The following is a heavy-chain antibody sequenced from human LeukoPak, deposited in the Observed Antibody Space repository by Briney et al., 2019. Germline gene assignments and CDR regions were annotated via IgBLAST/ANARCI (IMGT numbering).Heavy chain of an antibody. V-gene: IGHV5-51*01. J-gene: IGHJ4*02. D-gene: IGHD3-9*01. Sequence: GESLKISCKGSGYSFSNYWIGWVRQMPGKGLEWVGNILPGDSDTRYSPSFQGQVTMSADKSISTAYLQWSSLKAADTAMYYCARQYYDILTDPNYFDSWGQGTLVTVSS. CDR2: ILPGDSDT. CDR3: ARQYYDILTDPNYFDS. CDR1: GYSFSNYW.